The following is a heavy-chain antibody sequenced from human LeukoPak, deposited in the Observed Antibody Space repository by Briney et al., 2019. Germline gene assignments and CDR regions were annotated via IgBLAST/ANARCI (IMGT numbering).Heavy chain of an antibody. V-gene: IGHV3-11*03. D-gene: IGHD5-12*01. CDR2: ISSSGSDT. Sequence: GVAVRLSCAASGFIFSDYYMSWIRQAPGKGLEWVSYISSSGSDTRYADSIKGRFTISRDKAKNSLYLQMSSLRAEDTALYYCARGFPGIDWGQGTLVTV. J-gene: IGHJ4*01. CDR3: ARGFPGID. CDR1: GFIFSDYY.